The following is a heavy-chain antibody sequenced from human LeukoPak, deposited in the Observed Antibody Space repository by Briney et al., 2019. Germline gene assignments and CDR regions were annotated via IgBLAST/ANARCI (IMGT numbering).Heavy chain of an antibody. CDR1: GYSFTSYW. D-gene: IGHD2-8*01. CDR2: TYPRDSDT. V-gene: IGHV5-51*01. Sequence: GESLKISCKGSGYSFTSYWIAWIRQMPGKGLEWMGHTYPRDSDTSYSPSFQGQVTISADKSINTAYLQRDSLKASDTAMYYCARPLNYYYGMDVWGRGTMVTVSS. CDR3: ARPLNYYYGMDV. J-gene: IGHJ6*02.